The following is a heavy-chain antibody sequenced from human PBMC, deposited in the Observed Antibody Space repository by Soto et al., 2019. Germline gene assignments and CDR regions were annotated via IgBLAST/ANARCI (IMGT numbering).Heavy chain of an antibody. Sequence: GASVKVSCKVSGYTLTELSMHLVRQAPGKGLEWMGGFDPEDGETIYAQKFQGRVTMTEDTSTDTAYMELSSLRAEDTAVYYCAKAQYSSSPYTYLPNYYYCGMDVWGQGTTVTVSS. CDR3: AKAQYSSSPYTYLPNYYYCGMDV. V-gene: IGHV1-24*01. CDR2: FDPEDGET. CDR1: GYTLTELS. J-gene: IGHJ6*02. D-gene: IGHD6-6*01.